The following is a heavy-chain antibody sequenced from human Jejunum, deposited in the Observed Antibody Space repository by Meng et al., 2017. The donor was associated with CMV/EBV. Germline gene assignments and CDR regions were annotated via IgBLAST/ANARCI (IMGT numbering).Heavy chain of an antibody. CDR2: ISDAGNT. CDR1: GCTVSNNC. CDR3: ARGAFD. Sequence: SLKTSCAASGCTVSNNCMDWVRQAPGKEMEWVSVISDAGNTYYADSVKGRFTISRDNSKNTLYLQMNSLRAEDTAVYYCARGAFDWGQGTLVTVSS. J-gene: IGHJ4*02. V-gene: IGHV3-66*02.